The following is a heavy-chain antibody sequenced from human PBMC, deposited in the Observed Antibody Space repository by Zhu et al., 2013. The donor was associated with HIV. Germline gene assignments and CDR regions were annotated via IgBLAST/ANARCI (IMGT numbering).Heavy chain of an antibody. CDR2: ILPFDGRT. D-gene: IGHD2-21*01. CDR3: ARGHHRVLDWGHFDE. CDR1: GFIFADFF. J-gene: IGHJ4*02. V-gene: IGHV1-46*01. Sequence: QVQLMQSGPEMKNPGASLKLSCKTSGFIFADFFLHWVRQDADQRLHYVASILPFDGRTNVARGFEGRVSVTRDRPTSTVYMEMIDLQSEDTATYYCARGHHRVLDWGHFDEWGQGTLITVSS.